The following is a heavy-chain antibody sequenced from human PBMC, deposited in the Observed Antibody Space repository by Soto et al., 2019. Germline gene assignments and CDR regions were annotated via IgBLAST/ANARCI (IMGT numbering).Heavy chain of an antibody. D-gene: IGHD3-10*01. V-gene: IGHV4-30-2*01. CDR2: IYHSGST. CDR1: GGSISSGGYS. Sequence: QLQLQESGSGLVKPSQTLSLTCAVSGGSISSGGYSWSWIRQPPGKGLEWIGYIYHSGSTYYNPSLKRRVSISVDRSKNQFSLKLSSVTAADTAVYYCARVTSPYYYGSGSYFAFDIWGQGTMVTVSS. J-gene: IGHJ3*02. CDR3: ARVTSPYYYGSGSYFAFDI.